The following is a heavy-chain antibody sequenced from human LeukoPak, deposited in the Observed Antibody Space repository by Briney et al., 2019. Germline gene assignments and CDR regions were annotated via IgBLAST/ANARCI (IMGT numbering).Heavy chain of an antibody. Sequence: SETLPLTCAVYGGSFSGYYWSWIRQPPGKGLEWIGEINHSGSTNYNPSLKSRVTISVDTSKNQFSLKLSSVTAADTAVYYCARGVVASYDYWGQGTLVTVSS. D-gene: IGHD5-12*01. CDR1: GGSFSGYY. CDR2: INHSGST. CDR3: ARGVVASYDY. V-gene: IGHV4-34*01. J-gene: IGHJ4*02.